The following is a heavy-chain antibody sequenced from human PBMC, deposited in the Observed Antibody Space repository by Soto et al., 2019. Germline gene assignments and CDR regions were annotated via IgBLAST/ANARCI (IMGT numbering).Heavy chain of an antibody. CDR1: GGTFSSYT. Sequence: GASVKVSCKASGGTFSSYTISWVRQAPGQGLEWMGRIIPILGIANYAQKFQGRVTITADKSTSTASMELNSLRSEDTAVYYCGRTPPAAGPYYNWFDPWGQGTLVTVSS. D-gene: IGHD2-21*01. CDR3: GRTPPAAGPYYNWFDP. J-gene: IGHJ5*02. CDR2: IIPILGIA. V-gene: IGHV1-69*02.